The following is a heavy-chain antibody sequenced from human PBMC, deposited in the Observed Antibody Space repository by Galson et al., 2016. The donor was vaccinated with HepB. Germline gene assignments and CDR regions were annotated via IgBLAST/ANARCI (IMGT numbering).Heavy chain of an antibody. CDR3: SREMTGSYFD. CDR1: GFTFRSYT. CDR2: IRGDGIVS. D-gene: IGHD3-10*01. Sequence: SLRLSCAASGFTFRSYTMNWVRQAPGKGLEWVANIRGDGIVSYYAESVRGRFTISRDNAKNSLYLQMNGLRVDETAVYYCSREMTGSYFDWGQGTLVTVSS. J-gene: IGHJ4*02. V-gene: IGHV3-7*01.